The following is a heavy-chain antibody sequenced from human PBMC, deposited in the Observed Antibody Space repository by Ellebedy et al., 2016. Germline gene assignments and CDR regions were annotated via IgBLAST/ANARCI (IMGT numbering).Heavy chain of an antibody. J-gene: IGHJ4*02. Sequence: SETLSLXXSVSGGPISRGDYYWSWLRQPPGKGLAWIGYIFYSGSTYYNPSLKSRVTISVDTSKNQFPLRLSSVTAADTAVYYCVGAPSGSASYFLSPFDDWGQGILITVSS. CDR3: VGAPSGSASYFLSPFDD. CDR2: IFYSGST. D-gene: IGHD3-10*01. V-gene: IGHV4-30-4*01. CDR1: GGPISRGDYY.